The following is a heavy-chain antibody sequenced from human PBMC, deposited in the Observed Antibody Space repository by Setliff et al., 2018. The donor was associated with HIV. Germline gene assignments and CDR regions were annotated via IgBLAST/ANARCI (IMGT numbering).Heavy chain of an antibody. CDR3: ARDRRVLWFGESPATFQH. V-gene: IGHV4-61*03. J-gene: IGHJ1*01. CDR2: IYYSGST. D-gene: IGHD3-10*01. Sequence: SETLSLTCTVSGDSVSSRSYYWSWIRQPPGKGLEWIGYIYYSGSTNYNPSLKSRVTISVDTSKNHFSLRLSSVAAGDTAVYYCARDRRVLWFGESPATFQHWGQGTLVTVSS. CDR1: GDSVSSRSYY.